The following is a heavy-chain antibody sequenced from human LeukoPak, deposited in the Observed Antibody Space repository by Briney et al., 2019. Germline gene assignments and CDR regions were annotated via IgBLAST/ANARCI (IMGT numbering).Heavy chain of an antibody. J-gene: IGHJ4*02. D-gene: IGHD3-10*01. CDR2: IYYSGST. Sequence: SETLSLTCTVSGGSISSSSYYWGWIRQPPGKGLEWIGSIYYSGSTYYNPSLKSRVTISVGTSKNQFSLKLSSVTAADTAVYYCARVGGTTPGDYFDYWGQGTLVTVSS. CDR3: ARVGGTTPGDYFDY. CDR1: GGSISSSSYY. V-gene: IGHV4-39*07.